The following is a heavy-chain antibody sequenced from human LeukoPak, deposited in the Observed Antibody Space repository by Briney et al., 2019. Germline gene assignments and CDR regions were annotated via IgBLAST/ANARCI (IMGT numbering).Heavy chain of an antibody. V-gene: IGHV3-21*01. J-gene: IGHJ4*02. CDR1: GFTFSSYS. D-gene: IGHD3-16*01. Sequence: GGSLSLSCAASGFTFSSYSMNWVRQAPGKGLEWVSSISTTSTYIYYADSVKGRFTISRVNAKNSLYLQMNSLRAEDTAVYYCAMSGIIDYWGQGTLVTVSS. CDR2: ISTTSTYI. CDR3: AMSGIIDY.